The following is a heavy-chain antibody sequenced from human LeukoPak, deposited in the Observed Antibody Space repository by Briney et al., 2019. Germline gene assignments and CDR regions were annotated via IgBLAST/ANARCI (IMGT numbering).Heavy chain of an antibody. D-gene: IGHD6-25*01. CDR2: VYYSGST. CDR1: GFSFSSYE. CDR3: ARIAAPGLA. J-gene: IGHJ5*02. V-gene: IGHV4-39*01. Sequence: GSLRLSCAASGFSFSSYEMNWVRQPPGKGLEWIGSVYYSGSTYYNSALKSRVTISVDTSKNQFSLKLYSVTAADTSVYFCARIAAPGLAWGQGTLVTVSS.